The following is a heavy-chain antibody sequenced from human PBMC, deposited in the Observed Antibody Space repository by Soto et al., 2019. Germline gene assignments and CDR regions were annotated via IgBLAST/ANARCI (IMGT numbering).Heavy chain of an antibody. D-gene: IGHD3-3*01. J-gene: IGHJ6*02. V-gene: IGHV3-53*01. CDR3: ARDQWVGEWFPNETHTYYYYGMDV. CDR2: IYSGGST. Sequence: GGSLRLSCAASGFTVSSNYMSWVRQAPGKGLEWVSVIYSGGSTYYADSVKGRFTISRDNSKNTLYLQMNSLRAEDTAVYYCARDQWVGEWFPNETHTYYYYGMDVWGQGTTVTVSS. CDR1: GFTVSSNY.